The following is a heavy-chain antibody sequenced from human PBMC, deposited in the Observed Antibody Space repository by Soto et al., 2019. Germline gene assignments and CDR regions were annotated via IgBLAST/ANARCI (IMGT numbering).Heavy chain of an antibody. Sequence: PGGSLRLSCAASGFTFSSYDMHWVRQATGKGLEWVSAIGTAGDTYYPGSVKGRFTISRENAKNSLYLQMNSLRAGDTAVYYCARATARVGANPVLFDYWGQGTLVTVSS. D-gene: IGHD1-26*01. CDR3: ARATARVGANPVLFDY. J-gene: IGHJ4*02. CDR2: IGTAGDT. V-gene: IGHV3-13*01. CDR1: GFTFSSYD.